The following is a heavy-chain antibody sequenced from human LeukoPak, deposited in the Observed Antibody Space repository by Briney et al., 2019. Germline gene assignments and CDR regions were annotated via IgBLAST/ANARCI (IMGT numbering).Heavy chain of an antibody. J-gene: IGHJ6*02. D-gene: IGHD1-26*01. Sequence: GGSLRLSCAASGFTFSSYAMTWVRQAPGKGLEWVSAISGSGDSAYYADSVKGRFTISRDNSKNTLYLQMDGLGAENTAVYYCAKFSGSYYYYYAMDVWGQGTTVTVSS. CDR1: GFTFSSYA. CDR2: ISGSGDSA. V-gene: IGHV3-23*01. CDR3: AKFSGSYYYYYAMDV.